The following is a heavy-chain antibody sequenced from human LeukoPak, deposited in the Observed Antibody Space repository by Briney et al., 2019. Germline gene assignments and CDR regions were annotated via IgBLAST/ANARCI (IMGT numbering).Heavy chain of an antibody. CDR1: GFTVSSNF. CDR3: VRASSTTAAGLFDY. Sequence: LSGGSLRLSCAASGFTVSSNFMSWVRQAPGKGLEWVSVIYSSGYTVYTASVKGRFTISRDNSENTLYLQMNSLRADDTAVYYCVRASSTTAAGLFDYWGQGTLLTVSS. V-gene: IGHV3-53*01. J-gene: IGHJ4*02. CDR2: IYSSGYT. D-gene: IGHD6-13*01.